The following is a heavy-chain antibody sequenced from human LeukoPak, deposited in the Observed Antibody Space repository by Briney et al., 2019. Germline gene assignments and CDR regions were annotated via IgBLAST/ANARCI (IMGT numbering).Heavy chain of an antibody. J-gene: IGHJ4*02. CDR3: AKGMVVVAEYDY. CDR1: GFTFSSYG. V-gene: IGHV3-23*01. D-gene: IGHD2-15*01. CDR2: ISGSGGST. Sequence: GGSLRLSCAASGFTFSSYGMSWVRQAPGKGLEWVSAISGSGGSTYYADSVKGRFTISRDNSKSTLYLQMNSLRAEDTAVYYCAKGMVVVAEYDYWGQGTLVTVSS.